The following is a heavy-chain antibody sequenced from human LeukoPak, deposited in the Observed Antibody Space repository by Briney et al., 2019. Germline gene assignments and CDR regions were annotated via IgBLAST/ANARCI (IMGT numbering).Heavy chain of an antibody. CDR3: ARAPYSSGWPRHFDY. J-gene: IGHJ4*02. V-gene: IGHV3-30*04. Sequence: GRSLRLSCAASGFTFSSYAMHWVRQAPGKGLEWVAVISYDGSNKYYADSVKGRFTISRDNSKSTLYVQMNSLRAEDTAVYYCARAPYSSGWPRHFDYWGQGTLVTVSS. CDR1: GFTFSSYA. D-gene: IGHD6-19*01. CDR2: ISYDGSNK.